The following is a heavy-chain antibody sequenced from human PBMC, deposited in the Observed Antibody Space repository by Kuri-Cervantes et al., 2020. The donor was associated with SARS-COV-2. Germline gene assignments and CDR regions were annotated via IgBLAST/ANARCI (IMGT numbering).Heavy chain of an antibody. J-gene: IGHJ6*02. CDR3: ARAEKRTIFGVVNYYYGMDV. CDR1: GFTFSSYG. V-gene: IGHV3-33*08. CDR2: IWYDGSNK. Sequence: GESLKISCAASGFTFSSYGMHWVRQAPGKGLEWVAVIWYDGSNKYYADSVKGRFTISRDNSKNTLYLQMNSLRAEGTAVYYCARAEKRTIFGVVNYYYGMDVWGQGTTVTVSS. D-gene: IGHD3-3*01.